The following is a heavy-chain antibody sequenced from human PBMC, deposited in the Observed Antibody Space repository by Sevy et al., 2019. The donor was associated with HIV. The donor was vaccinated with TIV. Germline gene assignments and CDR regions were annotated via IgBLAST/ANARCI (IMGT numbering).Heavy chain of an antibody. CDR3: AKGKKLMITFGGVIVS. Sequence: GGSLRLSCAASGFTFSSYAMSWVRQAPGKGLEWVSAISGSGGSTYYADSVKGRFTISRDNSKNTLYLQMNSLRAEDTAVYYCAKGKKLMITFGGVIVSWGQRTLVTGSS. D-gene: IGHD3-16*02. CDR1: GFTFSSYA. J-gene: IGHJ4*02. CDR2: ISGSGGST. V-gene: IGHV3-23*01.